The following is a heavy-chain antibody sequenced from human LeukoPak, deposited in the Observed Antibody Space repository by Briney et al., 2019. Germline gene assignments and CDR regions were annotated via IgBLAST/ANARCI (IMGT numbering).Heavy chain of an antibody. D-gene: IGHD3-10*01. V-gene: IGHV3-30-3*01. J-gene: IGHJ4*02. CDR1: GFTFSSYA. CDR2: ISYDGSNK. CDR3: AREGPFGELLY. Sequence: GRSLRLSCAASGFTFSSYAMHWVRQAPGKGLEWVAVISYDGSNKYYADSVKGRFTISRDNSKNTLYLQMNSLRAEDTAVYYCAREGPFGELLYRGQGTLVTVSS.